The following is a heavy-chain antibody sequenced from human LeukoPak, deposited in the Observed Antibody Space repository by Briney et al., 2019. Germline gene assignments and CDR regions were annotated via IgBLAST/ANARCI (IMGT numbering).Heavy chain of an antibody. CDR1: GGSFSGYY. V-gene: IGHV4-34*01. CDR3: ASWPPFDY. J-gene: IGHJ4*02. Sequence: PSETLSLTCAVYGGSFSGYYWSWVRQPPGKGLEWIGEINHSGSTNYNPSLKSRVTISVDTSKNQFSLKLSSVTAADTAVYYCASWPPFDYWGQGTLVTVSS. CDR2: INHSGST.